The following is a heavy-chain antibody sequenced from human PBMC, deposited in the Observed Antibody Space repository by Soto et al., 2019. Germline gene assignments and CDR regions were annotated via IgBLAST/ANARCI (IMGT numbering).Heavy chain of an antibody. CDR2: IYYSGST. J-gene: IGHJ4*02. CDR1: GGSISSSSYY. CDR3: ARPSYSSGWYVDY. Sequence: SETLSLTCTVSGGSISSSSYYWCWIRHPPGKGLEWIGSIYYSGSTYYNPSLKSRVTISVDTSKNQFSLKLSSVTAADTAVYYCARPSYSSGWYVDYWGQGTLVTVSS. V-gene: IGHV4-39*01. D-gene: IGHD6-19*01.